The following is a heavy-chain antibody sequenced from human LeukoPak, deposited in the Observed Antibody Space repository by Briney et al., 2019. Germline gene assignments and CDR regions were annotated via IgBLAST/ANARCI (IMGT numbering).Heavy chain of an antibody. Sequence: SQTLSLTCTVSGGSISSGGYYWSWIRQHPGKGLEWIGYIYYSGSAYYNPSLKSRVTISVDTSKNQFSLKLSSVTAADTAVYYCAGGFTMTAQDYWGQGTLVTVSS. V-gene: IGHV4-31*03. CDR1: GGSISSGGYY. CDR3: AGGFTMTAQDY. D-gene: IGHD3-16*01. CDR2: IYYSGSA. J-gene: IGHJ4*02.